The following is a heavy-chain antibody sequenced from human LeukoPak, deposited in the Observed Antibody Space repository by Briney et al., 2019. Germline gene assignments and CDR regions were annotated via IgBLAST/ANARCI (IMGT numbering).Heavy chain of an antibody. CDR1: GGSISGNH. D-gene: IGHD1-26*01. CDR2: FYYSGST. V-gene: IGHV4-59*01. J-gene: IGHJ6*02. CDR3: ARDQRTVGYYGMDV. Sequence: SETLSLTCTVSGGSISGNHWSWVRRPPGKGLEWIGYFYYSGSTNYNPSLKSRVTISVDTSKNQFSLKLRSVTAADTAVYYCARDQRTVGYYGMDVWGRGTTVTVSS.